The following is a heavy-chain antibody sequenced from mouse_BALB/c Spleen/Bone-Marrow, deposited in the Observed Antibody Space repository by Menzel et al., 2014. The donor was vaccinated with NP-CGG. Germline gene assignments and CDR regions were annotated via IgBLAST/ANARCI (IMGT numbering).Heavy chain of an antibody. D-gene: IGHD2-3*01. J-gene: IGHJ4*01. CDR1: GYSFTGYF. Sequence: EVQLQQSGPELVKPGASVKISCKASGYSFTGYFMNWVMQSHGKSLEWIGRINPYNGDTFYNQKFKGKATLTVDKSSSTAHMELRSLASEDSAVYYCARGGLLRAMDYWSQGTSVTVSS. CDR3: ARGGLLRAMDY. CDR2: INPYNGDT. V-gene: IGHV1-20*02.